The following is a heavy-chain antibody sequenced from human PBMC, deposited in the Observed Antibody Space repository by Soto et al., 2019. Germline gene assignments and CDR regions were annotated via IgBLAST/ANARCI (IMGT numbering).Heavy chain of an antibody. J-gene: IGHJ4*02. CDR1: GFTFDDYA. CDR2: ISWNSGSI. V-gene: IGHV3-9*01. D-gene: IGHD6-13*01. CDR3: AKGRGGYSSSWYNY. Sequence: GGSLRLSCAASGFTFDDYAMHWVRQAPGKGLEWVSGISWNSGSIGYADSVKGRFTISRDNAKNSLYLQMNSLRAEDTASYYCAKGRGGYSSSWYNYWGQGTLVTVSS.